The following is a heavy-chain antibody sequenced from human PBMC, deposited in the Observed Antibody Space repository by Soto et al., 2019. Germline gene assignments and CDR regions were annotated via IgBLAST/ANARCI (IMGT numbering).Heavy chain of an antibody. CDR3: ARDQHNYYDSSGYHYYFDY. D-gene: IGHD3-22*01. V-gene: IGHV1-18*04. CDR1: GYTFTTYG. J-gene: IGHJ4*02. CDR2: ISAYNGNT. Sequence: ASVKVSCKASGYTFTTYGISWVRQAPGQGLEWMGWISAYNGNTNYSQKLQGRVTMTTDTSTSTAYMELRSLRSDDTAVYYCARDQHNYYDSSGYHYYFDYWGQGTLVTVSS.